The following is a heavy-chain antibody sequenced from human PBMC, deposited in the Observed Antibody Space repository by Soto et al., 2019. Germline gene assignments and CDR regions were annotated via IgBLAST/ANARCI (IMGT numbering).Heavy chain of an antibody. CDR3: ARDQRFADYYYYYGMDV. V-gene: IGHV3-30-3*01. CDR2: ISYDGSNK. CDR1: GFTFGSYA. D-gene: IGHD3-3*01. J-gene: IGHJ6*02. Sequence: GGSLRLSCAASGFTFGSYAMHWVRQAPGKGLEWVAVISYDGSNKYYADSVKGRFTISRDNSKNTLYLQMNSLRAEDTAVYYCARDQRFADYYYYYGMDVWGQGTMVTVSS.